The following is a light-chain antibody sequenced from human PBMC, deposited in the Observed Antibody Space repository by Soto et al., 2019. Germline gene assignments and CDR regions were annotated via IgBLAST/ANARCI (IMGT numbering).Light chain of an antibody. CDR1: SSNIGGNS. J-gene: IGLJ1*01. Sequence: QSVLTQPPSVSAAPGQKVTVSCPGSSSNIGGNSVSWYQQLPGTAPKLLIYDDTKRPSGIPDRFSGSKSGTSATLGITGFQTGDEADYYCGSWDSSLSADVFGTGTKVTVL. V-gene: IGLV1-51*01. CDR3: GSWDSSLSADV. CDR2: DDT.